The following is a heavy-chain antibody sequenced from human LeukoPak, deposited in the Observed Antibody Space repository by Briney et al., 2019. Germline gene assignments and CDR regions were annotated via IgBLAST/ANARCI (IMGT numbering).Heavy chain of an antibody. V-gene: IGHV3-33*01. CDR3: AREVYYGSGSYYNAAFDI. CDR1: GFTFSSYG. D-gene: IGHD3-10*01. Sequence: GGSLRLSCAASGFTFSSYGMHWVRQAPGKGLEWVAVIWYDGSNKYYADSVKSRFTISRDNSKNTLYLQMNSLRAEDTAVYYCAREVYYGSGSYYNAAFDIWGQGTMVTVSS. CDR2: IWYDGSNK. J-gene: IGHJ3*02.